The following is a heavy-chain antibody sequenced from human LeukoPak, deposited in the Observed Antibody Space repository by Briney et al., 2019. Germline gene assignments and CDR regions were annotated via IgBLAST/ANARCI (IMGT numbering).Heavy chain of an antibody. CDR1: GFTFSSYA. CDR2: IHANPKTI. CDR3: ARSGYGDFDY. J-gene: IGHJ4*02. Sequence: GGSLRLSCAASGFTFSSYAMSWVRQAPGKGLEWISYIHANPKTIYYADSAKGRFTISRDNAKNSLYLQMNSLRVDDTAVYYCARSGYGDFDYWGQGARVTVSS. V-gene: IGHV3-48*04. D-gene: IGHD5-12*01.